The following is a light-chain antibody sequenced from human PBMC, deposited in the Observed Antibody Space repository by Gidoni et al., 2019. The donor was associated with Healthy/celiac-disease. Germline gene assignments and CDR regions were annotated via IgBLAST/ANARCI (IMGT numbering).Light chain of an antibody. V-gene: IGKV3-11*01. Sequence: VLTQSPATLSLSPGERSTLSCRASQSVSSYLAWYQQNPGQAPRLLIDDASNRATGIPARFNDSGSGTDFTLIISSLEPEDFAVDYCQQRSNWPPLFTFGPXTKVDIK. CDR1: QSVSSY. CDR2: DAS. CDR3: QQRSNWPPLFT. J-gene: IGKJ3*01.